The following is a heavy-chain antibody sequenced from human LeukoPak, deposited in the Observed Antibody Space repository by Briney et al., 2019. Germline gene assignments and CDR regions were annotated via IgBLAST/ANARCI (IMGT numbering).Heavy chain of an antibody. CDR1: GYTFTSYD. CDR2: MSPNSGNT. J-gene: IGHJ5*02. Sequence: ASVKVSCKASGYTFTSYDINWVRQATGQGLEWMGWMSPNSGNTGYAQKFQGRVTMTRDTSISTAYMELSSLRSEDTAVYYCARNQRAMYASSGYWYNWFDPWGQGTLVTVSS. D-gene: IGHD3-22*01. CDR3: ARNQRAMYASSGYWYNWFDP. V-gene: IGHV1-8*01.